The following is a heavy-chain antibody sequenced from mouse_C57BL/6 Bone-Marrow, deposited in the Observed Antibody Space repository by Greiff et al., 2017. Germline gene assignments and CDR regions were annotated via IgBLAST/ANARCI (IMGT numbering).Heavy chain of an antibody. V-gene: IGHV14-4*01. CDR3: ARWWVLGYAMDY. CDR1: GFNIKDDY. D-gene: IGHD2-3*01. J-gene: IGHJ4*01. Sequence: VQLQQSGAELVRPGASVKLSCTASGFNIKDDYMHWVKQRPEQGLEWIGWIDPDNGDTGYAPKFQGKATITADTSSSTAYLQLSSLTSEDAAVYYCARWWVLGYAMDYGGQGTSVTVSS. CDR2: IDPDNGDT.